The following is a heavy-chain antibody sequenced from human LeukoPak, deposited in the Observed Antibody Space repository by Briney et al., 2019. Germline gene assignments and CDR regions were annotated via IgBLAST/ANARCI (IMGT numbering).Heavy chain of an antibody. CDR1: GFTFSSYG. CDR2: IRYNGSNK. CDR3: AKDQFRGDAFDI. J-gene: IGHJ3*02. D-gene: IGHD5-24*01. Sequence: GGSLRLSCAASGFTFSSYGMHWVRQAPGKGLEWVAFIRYNGSNKYYADSVKGRFTISRDNSKNTLYLQMNSLRAEDTAVYYCAKDQFRGDAFDIWGQGTMVTVSS. V-gene: IGHV3-30*02.